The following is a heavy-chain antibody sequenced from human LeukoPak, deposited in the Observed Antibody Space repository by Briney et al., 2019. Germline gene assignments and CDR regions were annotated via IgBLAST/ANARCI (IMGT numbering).Heavy chain of an antibody. J-gene: IGHJ6*04. V-gene: IGHV3-7*03. CDR2: IKQDGSEK. Sequence: GGSLRLSCAASGFTFSSYWMSWVRQAPGKGLEWVANIKQDGSEKYYVDSVKGRFTISRDNAKNSLYLQMNSLRAEDTAVYYCARDRAVREQSGMDVWGKGTTVTVSS. D-gene: IGHD3-10*01. CDR1: GFTFSSYW. CDR3: ARDRAVREQSGMDV.